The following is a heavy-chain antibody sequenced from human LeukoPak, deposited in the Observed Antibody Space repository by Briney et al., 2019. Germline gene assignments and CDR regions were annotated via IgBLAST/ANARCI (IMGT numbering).Heavy chain of an antibody. V-gene: IGHV4-38-2*02. CDR1: GYSISSGYY. CDR3: ARAIRGVIYYYYMDV. CDR2: IYHSGST. Sequence: SETLSLTCTVSGYSISSGYYWGWIRQPPGKGLEWIGSIYHSGSTYYNPSLKSRVTISVDTSKNQFSLKLSSVTAADTAVYYCARAIRGVIYYYYMDVWGKGTTVTVSS. J-gene: IGHJ6*03. D-gene: IGHD3-10*01.